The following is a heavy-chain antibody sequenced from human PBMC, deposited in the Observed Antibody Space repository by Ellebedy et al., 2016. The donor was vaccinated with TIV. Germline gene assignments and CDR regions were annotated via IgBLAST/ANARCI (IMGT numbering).Heavy chain of an antibody. CDR2: ISYDGSNK. CDR1: GFTFTSYV. Sequence: GESLKISCAASGFTFTSYVMHWVRQVPGKGLEWMTLISYDGSNKYYADSVKGRFTISRDNSKNTLYLQMSSLRAEDTAVYYCARDQGWAYPGSTRFDYWGQGTLVTVSS. CDR3: ARDQGWAYPGSTRFDY. D-gene: IGHD3-10*01. J-gene: IGHJ4*03. V-gene: IGHV3-30-3*01.